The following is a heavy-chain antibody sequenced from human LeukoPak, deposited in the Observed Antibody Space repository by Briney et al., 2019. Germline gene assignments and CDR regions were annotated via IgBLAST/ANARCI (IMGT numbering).Heavy chain of an antibody. J-gene: IGHJ4*02. CDR1: GYTFTGYY. CDR3: ARGDASVLLWFGELLE. Sequence: ASVKVSCKASGYTFTGYYMHWVRQAPGQGLEWMGWINPNSGGTNYAQKFQGRVTMTRDTSISTAYMELSRLRSDDTAVYYRARGDASVLLWFGELLEWGQGTLVTVSS. V-gene: IGHV1-2*02. CDR2: INPNSGGT. D-gene: IGHD3-10*01.